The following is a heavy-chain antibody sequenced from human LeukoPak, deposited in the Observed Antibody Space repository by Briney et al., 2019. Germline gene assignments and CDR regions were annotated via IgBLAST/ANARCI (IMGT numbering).Heavy chain of an antibody. V-gene: IGHV3-11*04. CDR2: ISSSGSTI. Sequence: GGSLRLSCAASGFTFSDYYMSWIRQAPGKGLEWVSYISSSGSTIYYADSVKGRFTISGDNAKNSLYLQMDSLRAEDTAVYYCARRAARSPYFDYWGQGTLVTVSS. CDR1: GFTFSDYY. D-gene: IGHD6-6*01. CDR3: ARRAARSPYFDY. J-gene: IGHJ4*02.